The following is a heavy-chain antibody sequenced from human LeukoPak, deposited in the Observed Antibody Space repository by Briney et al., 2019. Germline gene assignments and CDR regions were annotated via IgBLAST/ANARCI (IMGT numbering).Heavy chain of an antibody. CDR3: ARDRSGSYLSGPPDY. J-gene: IGHJ4*02. V-gene: IGHV3-7*01. D-gene: IGHD1-26*01. CDR1: GFTFSGFS. Sequence: GGSLRLSCAASGFTFSGFSMSWVRQSPTKGLEWVANIKQDGSERYYVDSVKGRFTISRDNSKNTLYLQMNSLRGEDTAVYYCARDRSGSYLSGPPDYWGQGTLVTVSS. CDR2: IKQDGSER.